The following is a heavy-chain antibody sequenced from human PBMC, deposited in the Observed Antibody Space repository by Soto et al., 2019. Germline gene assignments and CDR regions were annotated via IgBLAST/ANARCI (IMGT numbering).Heavy chain of an antibody. Sequence: SETLSLTCAVSGVSILGGGYYWSWIRQHPGKGLDWIWYIYYSGSTYYNPSLKSRVTISVDTSKIQFSLKLSSVTAADTAVYYCARDRGFCISTSCYSPDAFDIWGQGTMVT. D-gene: IGHD2-2*01. CDR3: ARDRGFCISTSCYSPDAFDI. J-gene: IGHJ3*02. CDR1: GVSILGGGYY. CDR2: IYYSGST. V-gene: IGHV4-31*11.